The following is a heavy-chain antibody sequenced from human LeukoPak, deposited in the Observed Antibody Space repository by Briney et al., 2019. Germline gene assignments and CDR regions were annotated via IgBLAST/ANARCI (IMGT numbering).Heavy chain of an antibody. D-gene: IGHD3-22*01. CDR1: EFTFSNYA. CDR3: ARGGYYYDSSGYYLDY. Sequence: GGSLRLSCEASEFTFSNYAMSWVRQAPGKGLEWVAVISYDGSNKYYADSVKGRFTISRDNSKNTLYLQMNSLRAEDTAVYYCARGGYYYDSSGYYLDYWGQGTLVTVSS. V-gene: IGHV3-30*04. CDR2: ISYDGSNK. J-gene: IGHJ4*02.